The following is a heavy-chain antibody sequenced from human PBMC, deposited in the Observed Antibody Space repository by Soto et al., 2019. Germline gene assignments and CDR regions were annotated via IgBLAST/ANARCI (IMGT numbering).Heavy chain of an antibody. CDR1: GFTFRDYY. D-gene: IGHD3-22*01. CDR3: ARGRGYYDSSGYDF. J-gene: IGHJ4*02. CDR2: ISGGGGSTI. Sequence: LRLSCAASGFTFRDYYMNWIRQAPGKGLEWISYISGGGGSTIYYTDSVKGRFTISRDNAKKSLYLDMNSLRAEDTAVYFCARGRGYYDSSGYDFWGQGTPVTVSS. V-gene: IGHV3-11*01.